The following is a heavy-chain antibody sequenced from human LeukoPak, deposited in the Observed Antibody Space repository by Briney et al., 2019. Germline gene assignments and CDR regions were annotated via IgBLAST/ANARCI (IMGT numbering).Heavy chain of an antibody. J-gene: IGHJ4*02. D-gene: IGHD1-26*01. V-gene: IGHV3-21*01. CDR1: GFTFSSYS. CDR3: ASVFRISGDY. CDR2: ISSSSSYI. Sequence: RTGGSLRLSCAASGFTFSSYSMNWVRQAPGKGLEWVSSISSSSSYIYYADSVKGRFTISRDNAKNSLYLQMNSLRAEDTAVYYCASVFRISGDYWGQGTLVTVSS.